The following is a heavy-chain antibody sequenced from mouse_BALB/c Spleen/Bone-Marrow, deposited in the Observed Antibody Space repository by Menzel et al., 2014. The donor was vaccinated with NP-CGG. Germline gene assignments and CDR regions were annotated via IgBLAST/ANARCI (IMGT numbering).Heavy chain of an antibody. V-gene: IGHV6-6*02. D-gene: IGHD4-1*01. Sequence: EVHLVESGGGLVQPGGSMKLSCVASGFTFSNYWMNWVRQSPEKGLEWVAEIRLKSNNYATHYAESVKGRCTISRDDSKSSVYLQMNNLRAEDAGMYYCTRITGKFDYWGQGTTLTGSS. CDR3: TRITGKFDY. CDR2: IRLKSNNYAT. J-gene: IGHJ2*01. CDR1: GFTFSNYW.